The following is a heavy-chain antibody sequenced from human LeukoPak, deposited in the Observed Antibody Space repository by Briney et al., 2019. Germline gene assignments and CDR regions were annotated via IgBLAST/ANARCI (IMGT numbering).Heavy chain of an antibody. D-gene: IGHD1-26*01. CDR3: ARTRGCYEIDY. CDR2: IYYSGST. CDR1: GGSISSYY. V-gene: IGHV4-59*01. J-gene: IGHJ4*02. Sequence: SETLSLTCTVSGGSISSYYWSWIRQPAGKGLEWIGYIYYSGSTNYNPSLKSRVTISVDTSKNQFSLKLSSVTAADTAVYYCARTRGCYEIDYWGQGTLVTVSS.